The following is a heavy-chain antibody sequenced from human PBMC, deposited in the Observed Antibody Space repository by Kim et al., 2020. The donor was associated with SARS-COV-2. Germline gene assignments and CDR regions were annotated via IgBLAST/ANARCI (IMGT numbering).Heavy chain of an antibody. CDR1: GFTVSSNY. V-gene: IGHV3-53*04. CDR2: IYSGGST. Sequence: GGSLRLSCAASGFTVSSNYMSWVRQAPGKGLEWVSVIYSGGSTYYADSVKGRFTISRHNSKNTLYLQMNSLRAEDTAVYYCARERVWCSSTSCYEVYFDYWGQGTLVTVSS. J-gene: IGHJ4*02. CDR3: ARERVWCSSTSCYEVYFDY. D-gene: IGHD2-2*01.